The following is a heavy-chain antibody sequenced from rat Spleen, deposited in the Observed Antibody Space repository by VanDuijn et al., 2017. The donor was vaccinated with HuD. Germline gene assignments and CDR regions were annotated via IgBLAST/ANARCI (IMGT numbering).Heavy chain of an antibody. CDR2: ISSGGGGI. D-gene: IGHD1-9*01. CDR3: TTDLTYYGYKGSY. Sequence: EVQLVESGGGLVQPGRSLKLSCAASGFTFSSFPMAWVRQAPKKGLEWVAYISSGGGGIYYPDSVKGRFTISRDNAKSTLYLQMDSLRSEDTATYYCTTDLTYYGYKGSYWGQGVMVTVSS. CDR1: GFTFSSFP. J-gene: IGHJ2*01. V-gene: IGHV5-27*01.